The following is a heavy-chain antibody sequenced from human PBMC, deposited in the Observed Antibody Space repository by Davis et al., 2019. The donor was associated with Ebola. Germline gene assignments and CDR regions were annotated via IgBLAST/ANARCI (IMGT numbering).Heavy chain of an antibody. CDR1: GGSISSYY. V-gene: IGHV4-59*01. D-gene: IGHD1-26*01. CDR2: IYYSGST. Sequence: SETLSLTCTVSGGSISSYYWSWIRPPPGKGLEWFGYIYYSGSTHYNPSPKSRVTISVDTSKNQFSLKLSSVTAADTAVYYCARDSPGSGSYYGSYYYYGMDVWGQGTTVTVSS. J-gene: IGHJ6*02. CDR3: ARDSPGSGSYYGSYYYYGMDV.